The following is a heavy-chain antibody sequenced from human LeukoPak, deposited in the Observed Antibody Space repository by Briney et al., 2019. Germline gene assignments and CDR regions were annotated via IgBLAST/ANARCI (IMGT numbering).Heavy chain of an antibody. J-gene: IGHJ4*02. CDR2: ISSNGGST. V-gene: IGHV3-64*01. CDR1: GFTFSSYT. Sequence: PGGSLRLSCAASGFTFSSYTMPWVRQAPGKGLEYVSAISSNGGSTYYANSVKGRFTISRDNSKNTLYLQMGSLRAEDMAVYYCARWRHSSGYYYDDWGQGTLVTVSS. D-gene: IGHD3-22*01. CDR3: ARWRHSSGYYYDD.